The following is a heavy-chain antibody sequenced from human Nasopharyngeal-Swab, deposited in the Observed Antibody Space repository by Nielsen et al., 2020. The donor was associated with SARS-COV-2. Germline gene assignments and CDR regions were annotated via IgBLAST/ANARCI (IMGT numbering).Heavy chain of an antibody. V-gene: IGHV3-74*01. CDR1: GFSFSTYW. CDR3: ASGAVDGSGTYRLGEY. Sequence: GGSLRLSCAASGFSFSTYWIDWVRQAPGKGPEWVSRIDNDGRRTFYADLVKGRFTISRDNSKNTLYLQMNSLRAEDTAVYYCASGAVDGSGTYRLGEYWGQGTLVTVSS. CDR2: IDNDGRRT. J-gene: IGHJ4*02. D-gene: IGHD3-10*01.